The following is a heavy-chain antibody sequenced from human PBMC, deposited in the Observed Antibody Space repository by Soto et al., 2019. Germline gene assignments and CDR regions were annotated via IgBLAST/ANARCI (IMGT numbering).Heavy chain of an antibody. J-gene: IGHJ6*02. V-gene: IGHV4-4*07. CDR2: IYTSGST. Sequence: SETLSLTCTVSGGSISSYYWSWVRQPAGKGLEWIGRIYTSGSTNYNPSLKSRVTMSVDTPKNQFSLKLSSVTAADTAVYYCATHYDLLTPPTYYGMDVWGQGTTVTVSS. CDR3: ATHYDLLTPPTYYGMDV. CDR1: GGSISSYY. D-gene: IGHD3-9*01.